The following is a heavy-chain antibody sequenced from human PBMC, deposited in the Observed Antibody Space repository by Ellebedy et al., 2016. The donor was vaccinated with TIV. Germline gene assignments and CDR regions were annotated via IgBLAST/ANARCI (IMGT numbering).Heavy chain of an antibody. CDR2: IRPDSGGT. CDR3: ARVRGSIVLDY. CDR1: GYSFTGYY. J-gene: IGHJ4*02. Sequence: ASVKVSCKASGYSFTGYYLHWVRQAPGQGLEWMGWIRPDSGGTKYAQKFEGRVTMTRDTSINTAYMDLRRLRSDDTAVYYCARVRGSIVLDYWGQGTVVTVSS. V-gene: IGHV1-2*02. D-gene: IGHD3-10*01.